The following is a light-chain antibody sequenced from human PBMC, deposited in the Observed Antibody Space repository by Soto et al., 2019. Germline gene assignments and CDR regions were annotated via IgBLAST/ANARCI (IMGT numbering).Light chain of an antibody. Sequence: QSALTQPASVSGSPGQSITISCNGTSSDVGGYKYVSWYQQHPGEAPKLMIYDVSNRPSGVSNRFSGSKSGNTASLTISGLQAEDEADYYCSSYTSSSTRVFGTGTKLTVL. J-gene: IGLJ1*01. CDR1: SSDVGGYKY. CDR2: DVS. CDR3: SSYTSSSTRV. V-gene: IGLV2-14*01.